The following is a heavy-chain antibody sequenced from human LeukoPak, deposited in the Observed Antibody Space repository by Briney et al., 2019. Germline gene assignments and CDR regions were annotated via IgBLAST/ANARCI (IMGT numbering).Heavy chain of an antibody. Sequence: ASVKVSCKASGYTFPGYYMHWVRQAPGQGLEWMGWINPNSGATNYAQKFQGRVTMTRDTSINTAYMELTSLKSDDTAVYYSAREHSSSSGKVFDYWGQGTLVTVSS. CDR2: INPNSGAT. CDR1: GYTFPGYY. D-gene: IGHD6-6*01. CDR3: AREHSSSSGKVFDY. V-gene: IGHV1-2*02. J-gene: IGHJ4*02.